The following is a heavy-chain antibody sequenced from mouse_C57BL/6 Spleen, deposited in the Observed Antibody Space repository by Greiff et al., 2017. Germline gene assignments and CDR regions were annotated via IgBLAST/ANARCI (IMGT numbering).Heavy chain of an antibody. Sequence: QVHVKQPGAELVRPGSSVKLSCKASGYTFTSYWMDWVKQRPGQGLEWIGNIYPSDSETHYNQKFKDKATLTVDKSSSTAYMQLSSLTSEDSAVYYCARSRDGDAYFDYWGQGTTLTVSS. CDR2: IYPSDSET. CDR3: ARSRDGDAYFDY. J-gene: IGHJ2*01. CDR1: GYTFTSYW. V-gene: IGHV1-61*01. D-gene: IGHD3-3*01.